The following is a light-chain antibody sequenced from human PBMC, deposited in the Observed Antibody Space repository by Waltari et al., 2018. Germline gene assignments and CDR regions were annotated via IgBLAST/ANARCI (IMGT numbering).Light chain of an antibody. V-gene: IGKV3-20*01. Sequence: EIVLTQSPGTLSLSPGERATLSCRASQSISSSYLAWFQQKLGQAPRLLIYGASSRATGIPDRFSGSGYGTDFTLTISRLEPEDFAVYYCQHYGGSPPITFGQGTRLE. J-gene: IGKJ5*01. CDR3: QHYGGSPPIT. CDR1: QSISSSY. CDR2: GAS.